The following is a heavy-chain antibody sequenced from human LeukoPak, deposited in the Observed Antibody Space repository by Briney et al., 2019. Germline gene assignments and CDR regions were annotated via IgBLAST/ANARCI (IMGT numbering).Heavy chain of an antibody. D-gene: IGHD6-19*01. CDR1: GFTVSSKY. CDR3: ARVQRGIAVALDY. J-gene: IGHJ4*02. CDR2: IYSGGST. V-gene: IGHV3-66*01. Sequence: GGSLRLSCAASGFTVSSKYMSWVRQAPGKGLEWVSVIYSGGSTYYADSVKGRFTISRDNSKNTLYLQMNSLRAEDTAVYYCARVQRGIAVALDYWGQGTLATVSS.